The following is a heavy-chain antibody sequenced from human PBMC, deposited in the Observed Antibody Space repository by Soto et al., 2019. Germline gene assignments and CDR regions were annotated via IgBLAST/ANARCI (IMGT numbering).Heavy chain of an antibody. V-gene: IGHV1-69*08. Sequence: QVQLVQSGAEVKKPGSSVKVSCKASGGTFSSYTISWVRQAPGQGLEWMGRIIPILGIANYAQKFQGRVTITADKSTSTAYMELSSLRSEDTAVYYCAREERIAARRAYYFDYWGQGTLVTVSS. CDR3: AREERIAARRAYYFDY. CDR1: GGTFSSYT. CDR2: IIPILGIA. D-gene: IGHD6-6*01. J-gene: IGHJ4*02.